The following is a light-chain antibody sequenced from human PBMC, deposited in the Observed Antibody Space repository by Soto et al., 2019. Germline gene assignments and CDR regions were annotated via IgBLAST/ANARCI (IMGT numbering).Light chain of an antibody. J-gene: IGKJ3*01. V-gene: IGKV3-11*01. CDR2: DAS. Sequence: EIVLTQSQATLSLSPVERATLSCRASQSVSSYLAWYQQKPGQAPRLLLYDASNRATGIPARFSGSGSGTDFALTISSLEPEDFAVYYCQQRSNWRGFTFGPGTKVDI. CDR1: QSVSSY. CDR3: QQRSNWRGFT.